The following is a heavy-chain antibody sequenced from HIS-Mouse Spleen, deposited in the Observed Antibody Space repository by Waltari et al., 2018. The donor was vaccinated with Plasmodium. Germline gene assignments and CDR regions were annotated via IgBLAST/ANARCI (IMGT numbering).Heavy chain of an antibody. V-gene: IGHV3-9*01. CDR3: AKEYSSSSWYFDL. CDR1: GFPFDDYA. J-gene: IGHJ2*01. CDR2: IRWNSGSI. D-gene: IGHD6-6*01. Sequence: EVQLVESGGGLVQPGRSLRLSCAASGFPFDDYAMHWVRQAPGKALEWVSGIRWNSGSIGYADSVKGRFTISRDNAKNSLYLQMNSLRAEDTALYYCAKEYSSSSWYFDLWGRGTLVTVSS.